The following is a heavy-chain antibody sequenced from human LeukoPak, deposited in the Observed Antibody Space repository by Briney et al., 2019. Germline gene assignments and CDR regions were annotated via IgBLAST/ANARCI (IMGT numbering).Heavy chain of an antibody. J-gene: IGHJ4*02. CDR3: ARMMICSGGSCYSNLVDYFDY. CDR1: GGSISSGGYY. Sequence: SETLSLTCTVSGGSISSGGYYWSWIRQHPGKGLEWIGYIYYSGSTYYNPSLKSRVTISVDTSKNQFSLKLSSVTAADTAVYYCARMMICSGGSCYSNLVDYFDYWGQGTLVTVSS. CDR2: IYYSGST. V-gene: IGHV4-31*03. D-gene: IGHD2-15*01.